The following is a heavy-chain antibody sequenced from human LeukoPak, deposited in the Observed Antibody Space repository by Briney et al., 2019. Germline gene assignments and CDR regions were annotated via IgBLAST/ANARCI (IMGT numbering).Heavy chain of an antibody. CDR3: ARRDGYNYYYYHGMDV. J-gene: IGHJ6*02. V-gene: IGHV7-4-1*02. Sequence: ASVKVSCKASGYIFTSYAMNWVRQAPGQGLEWMGWINTNTGNPTYAQGFTGRFVFSLDTSVSTAYLQISSLKAEDTAVYYCARRDGYNYYYYHGMDVWGQGTTVTVSS. CDR1: GYIFTSYA. D-gene: IGHD5-24*01. CDR2: INTNTGNP.